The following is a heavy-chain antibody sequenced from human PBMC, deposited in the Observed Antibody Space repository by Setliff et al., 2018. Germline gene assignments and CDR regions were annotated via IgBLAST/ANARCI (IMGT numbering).Heavy chain of an antibody. D-gene: IGHD2-15*01. V-gene: IGHV3-33*08. Sequence: GGSLRLSCAASGFTFSTYRMHWVRQAPGKGLEWVAVIWDDGGNKYHADSVRGRFTISRDNSKNTLYLQMNSLRPEDTAVYYCARTCSGSGCYAGLESWGQGTPVTVSS. CDR1: GFTFSTYR. J-gene: IGHJ4*02. CDR2: IWDDGGNK. CDR3: ARTCSGSGCYAGLES.